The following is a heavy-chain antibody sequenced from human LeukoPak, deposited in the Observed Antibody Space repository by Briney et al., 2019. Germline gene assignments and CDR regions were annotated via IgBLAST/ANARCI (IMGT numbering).Heavy chain of an antibody. J-gene: IGHJ4*02. Sequence: ASVKVSCKASGYTFAAYGISWVRQAPRQGLEWMGWINAYNGNTKYAQKVQGRVTMTTDTSTSTGYMELRSLRSDDTAVYYCARLAFDSREWVVVPFDYWGQGTLVTVSS. CDR1: GYTFAAYG. V-gene: IGHV1-18*01. CDR2: INAYNGNT. CDR3: ARLAFDSREWVVVPFDY. D-gene: IGHD2-2*01.